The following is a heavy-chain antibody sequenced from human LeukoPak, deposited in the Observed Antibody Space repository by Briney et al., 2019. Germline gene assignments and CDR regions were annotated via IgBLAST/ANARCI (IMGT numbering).Heavy chain of an antibody. V-gene: IGHV3-13*01. CDR3: ARGLLWFGELLLGMDV. CDR2: IGTAGDT. Sequence: PGGSLRLSCAASGFTFSSYDMHWVRQATGKGLEWVSAIGTAGDTYYPGSVKGRFTISRENAKNSLYLQMNSLRAGDTAVYYCARGLLWFGELLLGMDVWGQGTTVTVSS. D-gene: IGHD3-10*01. J-gene: IGHJ6*02. CDR1: GFTFSSYD.